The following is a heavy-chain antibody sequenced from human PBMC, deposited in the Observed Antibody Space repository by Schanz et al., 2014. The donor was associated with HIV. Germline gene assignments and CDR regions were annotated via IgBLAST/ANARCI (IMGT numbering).Heavy chain of an antibody. CDR3: ARGSTVHDWFDS. CDR2: IYYTGST. CDR1: GGSISNGGYY. Sequence: QVHLQESGPGLVKPSQTLSLTCTVSGGSISNGGYYWSWIRHLPGKGLEWFGYIYYTGSTHYNPSLKSRVTISLFRAKFPFSLPLSFLLLLASSVYYCARGSTVHDWFDSWGQGTLVTVSS. D-gene: IGHD4-17*01. J-gene: IGHJ5*01. V-gene: IGHV4-31*03.